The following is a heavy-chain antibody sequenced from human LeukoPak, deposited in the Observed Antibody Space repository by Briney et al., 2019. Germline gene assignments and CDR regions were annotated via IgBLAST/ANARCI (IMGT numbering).Heavy chain of an antibody. CDR1: GFTFDDYA. Sequence: GRSLRLSCAASGFTFDDYAMHWVRQAPGKGLEWVSGISWNSGSIGYADSVKGRFTISRDNAKNSLFLQMNSLRAEDTAFYYCGKDIASLVGARVENWGQGTLVTVSS. D-gene: IGHD1-26*01. V-gene: IGHV3-9*01. J-gene: IGHJ4*02. CDR2: ISWNSGSI. CDR3: GKDIASLVGARVEN.